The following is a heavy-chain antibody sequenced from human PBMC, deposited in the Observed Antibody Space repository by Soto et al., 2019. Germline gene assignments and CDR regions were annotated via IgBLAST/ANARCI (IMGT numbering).Heavy chain of an antibody. CDR1: GGSISGGVGGLYY. J-gene: IGHJ2*01. Sequence: QLQLRESGPGLVKPSETLSLTCTVSGGSISGGVGGLYYWSWIRQPTGKGLEWIGYIYDSGSTYYNPYLKSRVTISVDTSKNQFSLRLSSVTAADTSVYYCAREVIPLTTDWYFDLWGRGTLVTVSS. CDR3: AREVIPLTTDWYFDL. V-gene: IGHV4-30-4*01. D-gene: IGHD4-17*01. CDR2: IYDSGST.